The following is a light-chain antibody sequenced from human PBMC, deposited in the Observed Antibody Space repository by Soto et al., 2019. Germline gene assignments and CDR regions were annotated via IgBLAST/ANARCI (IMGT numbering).Light chain of an antibody. CDR1: RSNIGANYD. V-gene: IGLV1-40*01. CDR2: SNN. Sequence: QAVVTQPPSVSGAPGQRVTIARTGGRSNIGANYDVQWYQQLPGTAPKLLIYSNNNRPSGVPDRFSGSKSGTSVSLAITGLQAEDEADYYCQSYDSSLRTLVFGTGTKLTVL. CDR3: QSYDSSLRTLV. J-gene: IGLJ1*01.